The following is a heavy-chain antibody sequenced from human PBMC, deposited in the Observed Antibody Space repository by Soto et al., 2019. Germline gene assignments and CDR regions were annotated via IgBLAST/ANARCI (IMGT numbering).Heavy chain of an antibody. J-gene: IGHJ6*02. D-gene: IGHD5-12*01. CDR1: GFTFNTYN. V-gene: IGHV3-48*01. CDR2: ISSSSSTI. Sequence: GGSLRLSCAASGFTFNTYNMNWVRRAPGKGLEWVAYISSSSSTIYYADSVKGRFTISRENAKNSLYLQMNSLRAEDTGVYFCARPTTNYCYFGMNVWGQGTTVTVS. CDR3: ARPTTNYCYFGMNV.